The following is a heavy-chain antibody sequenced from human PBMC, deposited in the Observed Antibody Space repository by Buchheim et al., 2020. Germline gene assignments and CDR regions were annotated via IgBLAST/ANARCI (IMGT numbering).Heavy chain of an antibody. CDR2: IYPGDSDT. Sequence: EVQLVQSGAEVKKPGESLKISCKGSGYSFTSYWIGWVRQMPGKGLEWMGIIYPGDSDTRYSPSFQGQVTISADKSISTAYLQWSSLKASDTAMYYCARHGAGSDIVVVPAAKDYYYGMDVWGQGTT. CDR1: GYSFTSYW. V-gene: IGHV5-51*01. CDR3: ARHGAGSDIVVVPAAKDYYYGMDV. D-gene: IGHD2-2*01. J-gene: IGHJ6*02.